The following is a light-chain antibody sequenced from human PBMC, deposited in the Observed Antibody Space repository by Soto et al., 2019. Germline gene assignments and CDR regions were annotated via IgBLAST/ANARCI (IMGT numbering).Light chain of an antibody. CDR2: DAS. CDR3: QQYHSSPRT. Sequence: EIVLTQSPGTLSLSPGERVTLSCRASQSISSSHLAWYQQRPGQAPRLLIYDASNRATGISDRFTGSGSGTVFTPTITRLEPEDFAVYYCQQYHSSPRTFGQGTKV. J-gene: IGKJ1*01. V-gene: IGKV3-20*01. CDR1: QSISSSH.